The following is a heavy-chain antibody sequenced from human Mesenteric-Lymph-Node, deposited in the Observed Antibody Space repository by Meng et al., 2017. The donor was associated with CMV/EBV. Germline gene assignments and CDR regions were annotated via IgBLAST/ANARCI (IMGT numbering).Heavy chain of an antibody. CDR1: GFTFSTYA. Sequence: GESLKISCAASGFTFSTYAMSWVRQAPGKGLEWVSTISSSGISTNYADSVKGRFTISRDNSKNTLHLQMNSLRAEDTAVYYCVKEEHCGGKCLGSFAVWGQGTMVTVSS. J-gene: IGHJ3*01. CDR2: ISSSGIST. D-gene: IGHD4-23*01. CDR3: VKEEHCGGKCLGSFAV. V-gene: IGHV3-23*01.